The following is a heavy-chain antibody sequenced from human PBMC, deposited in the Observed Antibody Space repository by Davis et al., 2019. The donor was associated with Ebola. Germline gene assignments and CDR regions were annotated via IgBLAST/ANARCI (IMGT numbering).Heavy chain of an antibody. CDR1: GFMFSSYA. J-gene: IGHJ4*02. V-gene: IGHV3-23*01. CDR2: IVGSGGST. CDR3: AKGGRSPLHQIDY. Sequence: GGSLRLSCAASGFMFSSYAMTWVRQAPGKGLEWVSAIVGSGGSTYYGDSVKGRFTISRDKSKNTMYLQMNSLRDEDTAVYYCAKGGRSPLHQIDYWGQGTLVTVSS. D-gene: IGHD3-16*01.